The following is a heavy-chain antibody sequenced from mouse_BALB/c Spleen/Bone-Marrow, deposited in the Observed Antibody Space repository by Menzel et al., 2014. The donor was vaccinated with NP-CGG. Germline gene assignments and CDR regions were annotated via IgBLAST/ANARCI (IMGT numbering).Heavy chain of an antibody. J-gene: IGHJ4*01. CDR1: GFNIKDTY. CDR2: IDPANGNT. Sequence: VQLQQSGAELVKPGASVKLSCTASGFNIKDTYMHWVKQRPEQGLEWIGRIDPANGNTKYDPKFQGKATITADTSSNPAFLQLSSLTSEDPAVYYCALLLRYYAMDYWGQGTSVTVSS. V-gene: IGHV14-3*02. D-gene: IGHD1-1*01. CDR3: ALLLRYYAMDY.